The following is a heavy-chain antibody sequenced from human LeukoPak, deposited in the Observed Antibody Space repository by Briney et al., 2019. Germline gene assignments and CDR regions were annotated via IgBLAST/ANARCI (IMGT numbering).Heavy chain of an antibody. D-gene: IGHD3-10*01. CDR3: ARQERFGESPRGWFDP. V-gene: IGHV4-59*08. Sequence: PSETLSLTCTVSGGSISSYYWSWIRQPPGKGLEWIGYIYYSGSTNYNPSLKSRVTISVDTSKNQSSLKLSSVTAADTAVYYCARQERFGESPRGWFDPWGQGTLVTVSS. CDR1: GGSISSYY. J-gene: IGHJ5*02. CDR2: IYYSGST.